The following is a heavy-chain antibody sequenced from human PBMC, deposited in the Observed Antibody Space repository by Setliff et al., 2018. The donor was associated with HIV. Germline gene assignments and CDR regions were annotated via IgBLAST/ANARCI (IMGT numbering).Heavy chain of an antibody. D-gene: IGHD3-10*01. CDR2: IYYSGTT. V-gene: IGHV4-31*03. CDR1: GASITSGGHY. J-gene: IGHJ4*02. Sequence: SETLSLTCTVSGASITSGGHYWSWIRQHPGKGLEWIGYIYYSGTTHYNPSLKSRVNISMDTSENRFSLRLTSVSAADTAVYYCAREGLWFGELSGVHDFWGQGTLVTVSS. CDR3: AREGLWFGELSGVHDF.